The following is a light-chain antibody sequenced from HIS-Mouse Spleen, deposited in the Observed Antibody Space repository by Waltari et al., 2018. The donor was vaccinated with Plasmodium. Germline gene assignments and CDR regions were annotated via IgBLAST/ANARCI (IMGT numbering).Light chain of an antibody. CDR1: QSVSSN. J-gene: IGKJ3*01. CDR2: GAS. Sequence: IVMTQSPATRSVSPGERATPSCRASQSVSSNLTWYQQKPGQAPRLLIYGASTRATGIPARFSGSGSGTEFTLTISSLQSEDFAVYYCQQYNNWSFTFGPGTKVDIK. CDR3: QQYNNWSFT. V-gene: IGKV3-15*01.